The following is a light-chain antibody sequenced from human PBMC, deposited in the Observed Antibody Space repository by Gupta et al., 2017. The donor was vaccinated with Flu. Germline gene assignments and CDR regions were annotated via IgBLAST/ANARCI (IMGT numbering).Light chain of an antibody. CDR2: AVS. V-gene: IGKV1-39*01. CDR3: QQTSRAPRT. J-gene: IGKJ1*01. CDR1: QTIRSY. Sequence: DIQMTKSPASLFASVGDRVTITCRASQTIRSYLNWYQQRPGKAPKLLIYAVSTLHGGVPSRFSGSGSGTDFTLTITSLQPEDFATYYCQQTSRAPRTFGQGTKVEIK.